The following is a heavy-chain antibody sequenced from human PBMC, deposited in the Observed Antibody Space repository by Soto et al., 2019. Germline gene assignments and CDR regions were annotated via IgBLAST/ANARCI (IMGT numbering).Heavy chain of an antibody. D-gene: IGHD3-10*01. CDR3: ANLRIWFGETFDY. Sequence: GASVKVSCKASGGTFSSYTISWVRQAPGQGLEWMGRIIPILGIANYAQKFQGRVTITADKSTSTAYMELSSLRSEDTAVYYCANLRIWFGETFDYWGQGTLVTVSS. CDR1: GGTFSSYT. V-gene: IGHV1-69*02. CDR2: IIPILGIA. J-gene: IGHJ4*02.